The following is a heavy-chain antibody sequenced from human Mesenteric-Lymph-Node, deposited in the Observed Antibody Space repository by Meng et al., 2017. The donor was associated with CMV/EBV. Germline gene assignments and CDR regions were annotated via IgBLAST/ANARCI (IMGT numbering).Heavy chain of an antibody. V-gene: IGHV1-46*01. CDR2: INPSGGST. D-gene: IGHD3-3*01. Sequence: ASVKVSCKASGYTFTSDYIHWGRQAPGQGLEWMGIINPSGGSTSYAEKFQGRVTMTRDTSTSTVNMEVSSLRSEDTAVYYGARDLHRSTHDFWSGYSINAMDVWGQGTTVTVSS. CDR3: ARDLHRSTHDFWSGYSINAMDV. CDR1: GYTFTSDY. J-gene: IGHJ6*02.